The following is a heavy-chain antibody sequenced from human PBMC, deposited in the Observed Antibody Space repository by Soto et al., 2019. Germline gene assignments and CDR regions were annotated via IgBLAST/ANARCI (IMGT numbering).Heavy chain of an antibody. D-gene: IGHD5-18*01. Sequence: PGGSLRLSCAASGFPSRNFAMAWVRQAPGKGLEWVSIISNSGSSTYHGDSVKGRFTTSRDNSKGTLSLHMRGVRIDDTAVYFCARADPLWDSFDLWGQGTLVTVSS. V-gene: IGHV3-23*05. J-gene: IGHJ4*02. CDR2: ISNSGSST. CDR3: ARADPLWDSFDL. CDR1: GFPSRNFA.